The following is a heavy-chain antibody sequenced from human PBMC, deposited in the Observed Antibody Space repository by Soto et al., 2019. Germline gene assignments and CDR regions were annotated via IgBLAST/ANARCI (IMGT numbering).Heavy chain of an antibody. Sequence: EVQLVESGGGLVQPGGSLRLSCAASGFTVSTYYMTWVRQAPGMGLEWVSVIYTGGTTYYADSVKGRFTISRDNSKSTLYLKMHSLRAEDTAVYYCARVESGYDYYYYYYMDLWGKGTTVTVSS. V-gene: IGHV3-66*01. CDR1: GFTVSTYY. J-gene: IGHJ6*03. CDR2: IYTGGTT. D-gene: IGHD3-22*01. CDR3: ARVESGYDYYYYYYMDL.